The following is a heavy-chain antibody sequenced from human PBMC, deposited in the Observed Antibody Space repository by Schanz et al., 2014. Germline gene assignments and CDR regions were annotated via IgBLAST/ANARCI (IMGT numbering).Heavy chain of an antibody. Sequence: EVHLLDSGGGLVQPGGSLRLSCAASGFTFSSYAMSWVRQAPGKGLEWVSSISSGGNPYYANSVKGRFGISRDNSENTLYLQMSSLRVEDTAVYYCAKSLESCPGGRCSRGYFDYWGQGTLXTVSS. V-gene: IGHV3-23*01. D-gene: IGHD2-8*02. CDR3: AKSLESCPGGRCSRGYFDY. CDR2: ISSGGNP. J-gene: IGHJ4*02. CDR1: GFTFSSYA.